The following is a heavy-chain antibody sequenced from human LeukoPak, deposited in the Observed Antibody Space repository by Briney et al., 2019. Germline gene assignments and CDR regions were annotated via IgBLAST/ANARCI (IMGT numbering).Heavy chain of an antibody. V-gene: IGHV1-18*01. Sequence: AASVKVSCKASGYTFTSYGISRVRQAPGQGLEWMGWISAYNGNTNYAQKLQGRVTMTTDTSTSTAYMELRSLRSDDTAVYYCARDRCSGGSCYSGWSRYYYYGMDVWGQGATVTVSS. D-gene: IGHD2-15*01. J-gene: IGHJ6*02. CDR1: GYTFTSYG. CDR3: ARDRCSGGSCYSGWSRYYYYGMDV. CDR2: ISAYNGNT.